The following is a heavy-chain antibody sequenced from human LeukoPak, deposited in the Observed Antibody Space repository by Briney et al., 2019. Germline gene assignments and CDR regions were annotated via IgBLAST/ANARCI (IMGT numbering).Heavy chain of an antibody. J-gene: IGHJ5*02. CDR3: ARGVAAAGTDWFDP. CDR1: GGSISSSNW. Sequence: SGTLSLTCAVSGGSISSSNWWSWVRQPPGKGLEWIGEIYHSGSTNYNPSLKSRVTISVDKSRNQFSLKLSSVTAADTAVYYCARGVAAAGTDWFDPWGQGTLVTVSS. D-gene: IGHD6-13*01. V-gene: IGHV4-4*02. CDR2: IYHSGST.